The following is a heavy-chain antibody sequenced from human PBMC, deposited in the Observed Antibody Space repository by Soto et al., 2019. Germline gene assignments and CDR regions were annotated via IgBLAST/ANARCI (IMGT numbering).Heavy chain of an antibody. V-gene: IGHV4-34*01. Sequence: SETLSLTCAVYGASFSGYYWSWIRQPPAKGLEWIGEINHSGSTNYNPSLKSRVTISVDTSKNQFSLKLSSVTAADTAVYYCARGKLSDYVWGSYRYHFDYWGQGTVVTVSS. J-gene: IGHJ4*02. D-gene: IGHD3-16*02. CDR3: ARGKLSDYVWGSYRYHFDY. CDR2: INHSGST. CDR1: GASFSGYY.